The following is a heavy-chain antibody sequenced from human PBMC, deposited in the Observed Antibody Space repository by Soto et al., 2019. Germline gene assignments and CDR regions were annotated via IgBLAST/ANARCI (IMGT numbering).Heavy chain of an antibody. CDR1: GFTFSSYG. J-gene: IGHJ4*02. D-gene: IGHD3-22*01. Sequence: QVQLVESGGGVVQPGRSLRLSCAASGFTFSSYGMHWVRQAPGKGLEWVAVISYDGSNKYYADSVKGRFTISRDNSKNTLYLQMNSLRAEDTAVYYCAKGKVAGTMIVGLDYWGQGTLVTVSS. V-gene: IGHV3-30*18. CDR3: AKGKVAGTMIVGLDY. CDR2: ISYDGSNK.